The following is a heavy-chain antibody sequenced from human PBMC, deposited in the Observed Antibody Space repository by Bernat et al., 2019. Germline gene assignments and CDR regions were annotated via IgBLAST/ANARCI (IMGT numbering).Heavy chain of an antibody. D-gene: IGHD3-10*01. CDR2: IWYDGSNK. J-gene: IGHJ6*02. V-gene: IGHV3-33*01. Sequence: QVQLVESGGGVVQPGRSLRLSCAASGFTFSSYGMHWVHQAPGKGLEWVAVIWYDGSNKYYADSVKGRFTISRDNSKNTLYLPMNSLRAEDTAVYYCAREAGHYDGSGTQVYYGMDVWGQGTTVTVSS. CDR3: AREAGHYDGSGTQVYYGMDV. CDR1: GFTFSSYG.